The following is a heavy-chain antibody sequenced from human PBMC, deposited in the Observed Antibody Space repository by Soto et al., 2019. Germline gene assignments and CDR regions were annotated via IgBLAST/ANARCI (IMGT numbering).Heavy chain of an antibody. J-gene: IGHJ6*03. CDR1: GFTFSSYS. CDR2: INYKSHI. D-gene: IGHD3-10*01. CDR3: ARELINAGYYYYMDV. V-gene: IGHV3-21*01. Sequence: EVQLVESGGGLVKPGGSLRLSCAASGFTFSSYSMNWVRQAPGKGLEWVSSINYKSHIDYADSVKGRFTISRDNAKNSLQRQRNNLRAEDRAVYFFARELINAGYYYYMDVWGIGTTVTVSS.